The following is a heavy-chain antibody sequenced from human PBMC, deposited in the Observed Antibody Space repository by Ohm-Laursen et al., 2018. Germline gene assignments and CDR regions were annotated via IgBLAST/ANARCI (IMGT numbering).Heavy chain of an antibody. CDR2: IIPIFGTA. Sequence: SVKVSCKASGGTFSSYAISWVRQAPGQGLEWMGGIIPIFGTANYAQKLQGRVTITADKSTSTAYMELSSLRAEDTAVYYCAKMPARRSAMVTGGAFDIWGQGTMVTVSS. D-gene: IGHD5-18*01. J-gene: IGHJ3*02. CDR3: AKMPARRSAMVTGGAFDI. CDR1: GGTFSSYA. V-gene: IGHV1-69*06.